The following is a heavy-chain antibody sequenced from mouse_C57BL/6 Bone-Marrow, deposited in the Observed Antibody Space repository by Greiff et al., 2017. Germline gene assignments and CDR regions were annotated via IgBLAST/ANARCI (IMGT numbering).Heavy chain of an antibody. D-gene: IGHD1-1*01. CDR1: GFTFSDYY. CDR3: ASHYYGSSYGWYFDV. Sequence: EVQLVESGGGLVQPGGSLKLSCAASGFTFSDYYMYWVRQTPEKRLEWVAYISNGGGSTYYPDTVKGRFTISRDNAKNTLYLQMSRLKSEDTAMYYCASHYYGSSYGWYFDVWGTGTTVTVSS. V-gene: IGHV5-12*01. CDR2: ISNGGGST. J-gene: IGHJ1*03.